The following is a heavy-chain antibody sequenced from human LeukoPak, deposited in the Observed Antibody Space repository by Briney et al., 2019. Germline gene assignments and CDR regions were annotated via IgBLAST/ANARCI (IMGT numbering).Heavy chain of an antibody. CDR3: ARGRGYCSGGSCRNYDY. J-gene: IGHJ4*02. CDR1: GGSFSGYY. V-gene: IGHV4-34*01. D-gene: IGHD2-15*01. Sequence: PSETLSLTCAVYGGSFSGYYWSWIRQPPGKGLEWIGEINHSGCTNYNPSLKSRVTISVDTSKNQFSLKLSSVTAADTAVYYCARGRGYCSGGSCRNYDYWGQGTLVTVSS. CDR2: INHSGCT.